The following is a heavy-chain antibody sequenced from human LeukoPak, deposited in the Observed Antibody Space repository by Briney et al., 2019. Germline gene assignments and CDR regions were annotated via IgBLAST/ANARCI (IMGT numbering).Heavy chain of an antibody. D-gene: IGHD2-15*01. V-gene: IGHV3-33*06. CDR2: IWYDGSNK. J-gene: IGHJ4*02. CDR1: GFTFSSYG. CDR3: AKERLGYCNGGSCYVFDY. Sequence: GGSLRLSCAASGFTFSSYGMHWIRQAPGKGLEWGAVIWYDGSNKYYADSVKGRFTISRDNSKNTLYLQMNSLRAEDTAVYYSAKERLGYCNGGSCYVFDYWGQGPLVTVSS.